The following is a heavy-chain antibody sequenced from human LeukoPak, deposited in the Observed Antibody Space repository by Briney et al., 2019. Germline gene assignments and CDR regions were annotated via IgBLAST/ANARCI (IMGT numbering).Heavy chain of an antibody. V-gene: IGHV4-34*01. Sequence: SETLSLTCAVYGGSFSGYYWSWIRQPPGKGLEWIGEINHSGSTNYNPSLTSRVTISVDTSKNQFSLKLSSVTGADTAVYYCARGLGIAAAWGQGTLVTVSS. CDR1: GGSFSGYY. CDR3: ARGLGIAAA. CDR2: INHSGST. D-gene: IGHD6-13*01. J-gene: IGHJ5*02.